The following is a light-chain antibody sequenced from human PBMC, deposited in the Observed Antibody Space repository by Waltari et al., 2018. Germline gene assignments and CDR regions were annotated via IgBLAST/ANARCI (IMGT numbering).Light chain of an antibody. CDR2: DDN. CDR1: GLRTFY. Sequence: SSEMTQEPAVSVALGQTVRITCQGGGLRTFYANWYQQKPGLAPLLVIYDDNNRPPGIPDRFSGARSGNTASLTISGAQAEDEADYYCNTRDISGDHLVFGSGTKVTVL. J-gene: IGLJ1*01. CDR3: NTRDISGDHLV. V-gene: IGLV3-19*01.